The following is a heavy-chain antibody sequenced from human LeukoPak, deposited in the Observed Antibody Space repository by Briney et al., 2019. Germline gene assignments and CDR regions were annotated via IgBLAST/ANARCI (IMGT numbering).Heavy chain of an antibody. Sequence: GGSLRLSCAASGFTFSDYYMSWIRQAPGEGLEGVSYISSSGSTIYYADSVKGRFTISRDNANNSLYLQMNSLRAEDTAVYYCAREYFYDSTGQRGSGYWGQGTLVTVSS. J-gene: IGHJ4*02. V-gene: IGHV3-11*04. D-gene: IGHD3-22*01. CDR1: GFTFSDYY. CDR2: ISSSGSTI. CDR3: AREYFYDSTGQRGSGY.